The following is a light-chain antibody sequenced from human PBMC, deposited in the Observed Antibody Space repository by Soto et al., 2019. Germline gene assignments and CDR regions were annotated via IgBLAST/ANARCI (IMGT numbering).Light chain of an antibody. Sequence: EIVLTQSPGTLSLSPGERATLSCRASQSVSRSSLARYQQKSGQAPRLLIYGGPSRATGNPDRFSGSGSGAGFTLTISRLEPEDLAVYYCKHYVNSPPITVRQGTRLEIK. J-gene: IGKJ5*01. CDR1: QSVSRSS. CDR3: KHYVNSPPIT. V-gene: IGKV3-20*01. CDR2: GGP.